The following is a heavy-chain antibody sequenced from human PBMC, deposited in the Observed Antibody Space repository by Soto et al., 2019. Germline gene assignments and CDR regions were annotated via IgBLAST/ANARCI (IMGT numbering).Heavy chain of an antibody. V-gene: IGHV3-21*01. CDR3: ARDNDSNAFDI. CDR1: GFTFSSYS. Sequence: SLRLSCAASGFTFSSYSMNWVRQAPGKGLEWVSSISSSSSYIYYADSVKGRFTISRDNAKNSLYLQMNSLRAEDTAVYYCARDNDSNAFDIWGQGTMVTVSS. CDR2: ISSSSSYI. J-gene: IGHJ3*02. D-gene: IGHD3-16*01.